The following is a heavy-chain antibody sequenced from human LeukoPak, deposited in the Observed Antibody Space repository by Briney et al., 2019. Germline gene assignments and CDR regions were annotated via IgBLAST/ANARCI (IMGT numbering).Heavy chain of an antibody. Sequence: PSETLSLTCTVSGGSISSGGYYWIWIRQPPGKGLEWIGYIYHSGSTYSNPSLKSRVTISVDRSKNQFSLKLSSVTAADTAVYYCARALDWDPFDYWGQGTLVTVSS. J-gene: IGHJ4*02. CDR1: GGSISSGGYY. CDR2: IYHSGST. CDR3: ARALDWDPFDY. D-gene: IGHD3-9*01. V-gene: IGHV4-30-2*01.